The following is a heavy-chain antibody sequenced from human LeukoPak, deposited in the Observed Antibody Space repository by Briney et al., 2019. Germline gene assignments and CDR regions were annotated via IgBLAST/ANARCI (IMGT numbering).Heavy chain of an antibody. CDR1: GFTFSSYS. CDR2: INWNGGST. J-gene: IGHJ6*03. V-gene: IGHV3-20*04. CDR3: ARDVSGFQQHCTNGVCYQWDHYYMDV. Sequence: GGSLRLSCAASGFTFSSYSMNWVRQAPGKGLEWVSSINWNGGSTGYADSVKGRFTISRDNAKNSLYLQMNSLRVEDTALYYCARDVSGFQQHCTNGVCYQWDHYYMDVWGKGTTVTVSS. D-gene: IGHD2-8*01.